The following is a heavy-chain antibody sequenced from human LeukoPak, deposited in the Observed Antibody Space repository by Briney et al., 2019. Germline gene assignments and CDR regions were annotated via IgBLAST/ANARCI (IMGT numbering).Heavy chain of an antibody. V-gene: IGHV5-51*01. CDR2: IYPGDSDT. Sequence: GESLKISCKGSGYSFTSYWIGWVRQMPGKGQEWMGIIYPGDSDTRYSPSFQGQVTTSADKSISTAYLQWSSLKASDTAMYYCATMVVTATSDAFDIWGQGTMVTVSS. CDR3: ATMVVTATSDAFDI. D-gene: IGHD2-21*02. CDR1: GYSFTSYW. J-gene: IGHJ3*02.